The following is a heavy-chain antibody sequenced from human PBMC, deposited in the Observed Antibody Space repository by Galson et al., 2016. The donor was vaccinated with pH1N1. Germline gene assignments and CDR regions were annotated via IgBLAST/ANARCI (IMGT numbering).Heavy chain of an antibody. CDR3: ARVNHYYYYGMDV. Sequence: SLRLSCAASGFTFSSYSMNWFRQAPGKGLEWVSYISSSSSTIYYADSVKGRFTISRDNAKNSLYLQMNSLRAEDTAVYYCARVNHYYYYGMDVWGQGTTVTVSS. J-gene: IGHJ6*02. V-gene: IGHV3-48*01. CDR2: ISSSSSTI. CDR1: GFTFSSYS. D-gene: IGHD1-14*01.